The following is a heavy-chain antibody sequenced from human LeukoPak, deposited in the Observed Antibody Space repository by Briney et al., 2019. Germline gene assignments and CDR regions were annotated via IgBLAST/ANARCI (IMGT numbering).Heavy chain of an antibody. Sequence: GGSLRLSCAASGFIFSSYWMHWVRQAPGKGLVWVSRINSDGSSTSYADSVKGRFTVSRDNAKNTLYLQVNNLRAEDTAVYYCARGPNSNWSGLDFWGQGTLLTVSS. V-gene: IGHV3-74*01. CDR2: INSDGSST. J-gene: IGHJ4*02. CDR1: GFIFSSYW. D-gene: IGHD6-6*01. CDR3: ARGPNSNWSGLDF.